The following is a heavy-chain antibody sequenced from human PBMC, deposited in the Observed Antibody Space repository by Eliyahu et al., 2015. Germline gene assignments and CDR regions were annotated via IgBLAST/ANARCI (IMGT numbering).Heavy chain of an antibody. CDR2: TSSDSSTI. Sequence: EVQLVXSGGGLVQPGGSLXXXCAASGFXFRIYSXNWVRQAPGKGLEWVSYTSSDSSTIYYSDSVKGRFTISRDNAKNTLYLQMNSLRDEDTAVYYCARDAPTFDYWGQGTLVTVSS. J-gene: IGHJ4*02. CDR1: GFXFRIYS. V-gene: IGHV3-48*02. CDR3: ARDAPTFDY.